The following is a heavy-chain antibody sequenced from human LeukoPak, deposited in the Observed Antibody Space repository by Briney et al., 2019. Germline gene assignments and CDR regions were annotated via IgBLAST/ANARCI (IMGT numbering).Heavy chain of an antibody. V-gene: IGHV4-59*01. J-gene: IGHJ5*02. D-gene: IGHD3-16*02. CDR1: GGSISSYY. Sequence: SETLSLTCTVSGGSISSYYWSWIRQPPGKGLEWIGYIYYSGSTNYNPSLKSRVTISVDTSKNQFSLKLSSVTAADTAVYYCARDELSTGSNWFDPWGQGTLVTVSS. CDR3: ARDELSTGSNWFDP. CDR2: IYYSGST.